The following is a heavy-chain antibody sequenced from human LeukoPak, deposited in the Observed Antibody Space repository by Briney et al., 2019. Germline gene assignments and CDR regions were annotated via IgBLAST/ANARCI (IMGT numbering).Heavy chain of an antibody. Sequence: GGSLRLSCAASGFTFSSYDMYWVRQATGKGLEWVSAIGTAGDTYYPGSVKGRFTISRENAKNSLYLQMNSLRAGDTAVYYCARDFDGGGMDVWGQGTTVTVSS. CDR3: ARDFDGGGMDV. V-gene: IGHV3-13*01. J-gene: IGHJ6*02. CDR2: IGTAGDT. CDR1: GFTFSSYD. D-gene: IGHD3-9*01.